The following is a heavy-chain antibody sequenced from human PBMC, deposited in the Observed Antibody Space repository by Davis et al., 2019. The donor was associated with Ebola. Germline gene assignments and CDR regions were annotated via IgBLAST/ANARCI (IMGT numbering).Heavy chain of an antibody. CDR1: GGSISSGSYY. CDR2: IYYSGST. CDR3: ALSSYYYYYYGMDV. D-gene: IGHD2/OR15-2a*01. Sequence: MPSETLSLTCTLPGGSISSGSYYWSWIRQHPGKGLEWIGYIYYSGSTNYSPSLKSRVTISVDTSKNQFSLQLNSVTPEDTAVYYCALSSYYYYYYGMDVWGQGTTVTVSS. V-gene: IGHV4-61*01. J-gene: IGHJ6*01.